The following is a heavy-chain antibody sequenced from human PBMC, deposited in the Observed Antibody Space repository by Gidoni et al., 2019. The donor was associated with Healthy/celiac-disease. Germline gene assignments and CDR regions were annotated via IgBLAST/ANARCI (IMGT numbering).Heavy chain of an antibody. Sequence: EVQLVQSGSAVQKPGESLRLSCKGSGYSFTRYWISWVRQMHGKGLEWMGRIDPSDSYTNYSPSFQGHVTISADKSISTAYLQWSSLKASDTAMYYCARHSLYGSGSQYPDYWGQGTLVTVSS. CDR2: IDPSDSYT. V-gene: IGHV5-10-1*01. CDR1: GYSFTRYW. D-gene: IGHD3-10*01. CDR3: ARHSLYGSGSQYPDY. J-gene: IGHJ4*02.